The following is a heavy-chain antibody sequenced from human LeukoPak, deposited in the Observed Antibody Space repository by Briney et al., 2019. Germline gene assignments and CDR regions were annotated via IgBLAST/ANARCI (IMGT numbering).Heavy chain of an antibody. J-gene: IGHJ5*02. Sequence: GGSLRLSCAASGFTFSSYGMHWVRQAPGKGLEWVAVISYDGSNKYYADSVKGRFTISRENSKNTLYLQMNSLRAEDTAVYYCAKDLAGSYYDTSGPFDPWGQGTLVTVSS. D-gene: IGHD1-26*01. CDR2: ISYDGSNK. V-gene: IGHV3-30*18. CDR3: AKDLAGSYYDTSGPFDP. CDR1: GFTFSSYG.